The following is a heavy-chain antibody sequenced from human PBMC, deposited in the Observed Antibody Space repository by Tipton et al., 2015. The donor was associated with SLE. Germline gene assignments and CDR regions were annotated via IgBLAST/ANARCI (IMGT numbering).Heavy chain of an antibody. CDR1: GGSISSSSYY. V-gene: IGHV4-39*07. D-gene: IGHD6-6*01. CDR2: IYYSGST. CDR3: AKIVWGDSSSSQYWFDP. J-gene: IGHJ5*02. Sequence: TLSLTCTVSGGSISSSSYYWGWIRQPPGKGLEWIGSIYYSGSTYYNPSLQSRATISVDTSKNQVSLKLSSVTAADTAVYYCAKIVWGDSSSSQYWFDPWGQGTLVTVSS.